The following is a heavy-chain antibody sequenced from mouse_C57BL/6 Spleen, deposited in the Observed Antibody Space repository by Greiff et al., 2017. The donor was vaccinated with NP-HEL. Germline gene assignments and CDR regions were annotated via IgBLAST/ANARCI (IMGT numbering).Heavy chain of an antibody. Sequence: QVQLKQSGAELVRPGASVTLSCKASGYTFTDYEMHWVKQTPVHGLEWIGAIDPETGGTAYNQKFKGKAILTADKSSSTAYMELRSLTSEDSAVYYCTRRIKGPSYYYAMDYWGQGTSVTVSS. J-gene: IGHJ4*01. D-gene: IGHD1-3*01. V-gene: IGHV1-15*01. CDR2: IDPETGGT. CDR1: GYTFTDYE. CDR3: TRRIKGPSYYYAMDY.